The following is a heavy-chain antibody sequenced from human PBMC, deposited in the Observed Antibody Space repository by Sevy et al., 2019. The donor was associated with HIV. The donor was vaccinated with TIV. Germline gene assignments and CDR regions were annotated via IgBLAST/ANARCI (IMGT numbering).Heavy chain of an antibody. Sequence: GGSLRLSCAASGSTFNTYNFNWIRQASGKGLECVSSISSSSSYIYYADSVKGRFPISRDSAKNSVYLHMNSLRPEDTAVYYCARDGGATDYGMDVWGQGTTVTVSS. J-gene: IGHJ6*02. V-gene: IGHV3-21*01. D-gene: IGHD1-26*01. CDR2: ISSSSSYI. CDR1: GSTFNTYN. CDR3: ARDGGATDYGMDV.